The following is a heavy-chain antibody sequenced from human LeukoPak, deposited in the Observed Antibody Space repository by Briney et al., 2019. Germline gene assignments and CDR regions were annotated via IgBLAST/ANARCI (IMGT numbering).Heavy chain of an antibody. Sequence: SETLSLTCTLFGGSISSSGYYWGWLRQPPGTGLEWIASIYYSGSTYYNPSLKSRVTISVDTSKNQLSLKLSSLTAADTAVYYCARHEYSGSYYGLSWFDPWGQGTLVTVSS. D-gene: IGHD1-26*01. V-gene: IGHV4-39*01. J-gene: IGHJ5*02. CDR1: GGSISSSGYY. CDR2: IYYSGST. CDR3: ARHEYSGSYYGLSWFDP.